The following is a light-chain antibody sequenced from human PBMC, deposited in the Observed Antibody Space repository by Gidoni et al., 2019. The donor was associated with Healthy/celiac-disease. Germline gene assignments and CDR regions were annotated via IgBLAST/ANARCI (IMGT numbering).Light chain of an antibody. CDR3: QQYYSTPFT. J-gene: IGKJ3*01. CDR1: QSVLFSSNNKNY. Sequence: DIVMTQSPDPLAVSLGERATTNCKSSQSVLFSSNNKNYLAWYQQKPGQPPKLLIYWASTPESGVPDRFSGSGSGTDFTLTISSLQDEDVAVYYCQQYYSTPFTFGPGTKVDIK. V-gene: IGKV4-1*01. CDR2: WAS.